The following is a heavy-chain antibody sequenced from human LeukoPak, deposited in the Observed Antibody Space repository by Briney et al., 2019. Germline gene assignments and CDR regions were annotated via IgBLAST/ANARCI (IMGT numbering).Heavy chain of an antibody. CDR1: GGSISNYY. Sequence: SETLSLTCSVSGGSISNYYWSWIRQPPGKGLECIGYIFSRGSSNYSPSLKSRVTISVDTSKNQFSLKLSSVTAADTAVYYCARASDSSGYYDLDYWGQGTLVTVSS. V-gene: IGHV4-59*01. J-gene: IGHJ4*02. CDR3: ARASDSSGYYDLDY. D-gene: IGHD3-22*01. CDR2: IFSRGSS.